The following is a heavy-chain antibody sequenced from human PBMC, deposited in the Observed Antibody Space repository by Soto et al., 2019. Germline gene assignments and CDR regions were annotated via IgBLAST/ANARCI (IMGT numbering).Heavy chain of an antibody. CDR3: ARVPLPGVAVSDVYFFDH. CDR1: GGSIASSY. CDR2: IYYSGTT. D-gene: IGHD6-19*01. V-gene: IGHV4-59*01. Sequence: SETLSLTCTVSGGSIASSYWSWIRQPAGRGLEWIGYIYYSGTTYYKPSLHGRVTVSVDRSNNQFSLRLSSVTAADTAVYYCARVPLPGVAVSDVYFFDHWGPGTLVTVSS. J-gene: IGHJ4*02.